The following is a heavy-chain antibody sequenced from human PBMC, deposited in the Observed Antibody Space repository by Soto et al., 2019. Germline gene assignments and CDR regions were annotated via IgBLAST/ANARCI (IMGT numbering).Heavy chain of an antibody. V-gene: IGHV3-23*01. CDR2: ISGSGGST. Sequence: PGGSLRLSCAASGFTFSSYAMSWVRQAPGKGLEWVSAISGSGGSTYYADSVKGRFTISRDNSKNTLYLQMNSLRAEDTAVYYCAKGPPHSGYDPSPSGPLDYWGQGTLVTVPQ. J-gene: IGHJ4*02. CDR1: GFTFSSYA. CDR3: AKGPPHSGYDPSPSGPLDY. D-gene: IGHD5-12*01.